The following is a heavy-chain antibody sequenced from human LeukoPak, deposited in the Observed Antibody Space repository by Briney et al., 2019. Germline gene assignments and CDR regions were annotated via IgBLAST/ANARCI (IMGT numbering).Heavy chain of an antibody. CDR1: GFTFSSYT. V-gene: IGHV3-23*01. J-gene: IGHJ4*02. CDR3: AKDGGYCSSTSCYPPRNYFDY. D-gene: IGHD2-2*01. Sequence: PGGSLRLSCAASGFTFSSYTMSWVRQAPGKGLEWVSTITTSDGNTYYADSVKGRFTISRDNSKNTLYLQMNSLRAEDTAVYYCAKDGGYCSSTSCYPPRNYFDYWGQGTLVTVSS. CDR2: ITTSDGNT.